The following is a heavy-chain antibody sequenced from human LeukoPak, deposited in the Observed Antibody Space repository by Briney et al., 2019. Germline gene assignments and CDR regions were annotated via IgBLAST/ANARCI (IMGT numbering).Heavy chain of an antibody. V-gene: IGHV4-31*03. Sequence: PSETLSLTCTVSGGSISSGGYYWSWIRQHPGKGLEWIGYIYYSGSTYYNPSLKSRVTISVDTSKNQFSLKLSSVTAADTAVYYCARGKDGDFDYWGQGTLVTVSP. CDR3: ARGKDGDFDY. D-gene: IGHD4-17*01. J-gene: IGHJ4*02. CDR1: GGSISSGGYY. CDR2: IYYSGST.